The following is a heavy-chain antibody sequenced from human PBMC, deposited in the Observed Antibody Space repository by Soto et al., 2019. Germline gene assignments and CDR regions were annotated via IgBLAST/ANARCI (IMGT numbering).Heavy chain of an antibody. CDR2: MNPNSGNT. Sequence: KDSSKAAEYTMRGDDGRRIIKTTGKGLEWMGWMNPNSGNTSYSQKFQGRVTITRDTSASTAYMELSSLRSEDTAVYYCARDCRGDDYDSSGYYLALGYGMDVWGQGTTVTVSS. D-gene: IGHD3-22*01. V-gene: IGHV1-8*01. CDR3: ARDCRGDDYDSSGYYLALGYGMDV. J-gene: IGHJ6*02. CDR1: EYTMRGDD.